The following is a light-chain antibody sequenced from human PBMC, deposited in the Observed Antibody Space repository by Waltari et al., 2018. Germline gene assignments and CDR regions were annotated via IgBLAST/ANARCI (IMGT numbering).Light chain of an antibody. CDR1: QSISDY. CDR2: TAS. V-gene: IGKV1-39*01. Sequence: IQMTQSPPALSASVGGRVAITCRASQSISDYLHWYQQKPGKAPRVLIYTASSLQRGVPTRFSGSGSGTEFTLTISTLQPEDAATYYCQQSYSSPWTFGQGTKVEIK. CDR3: QQSYSSPWT. J-gene: IGKJ1*01.